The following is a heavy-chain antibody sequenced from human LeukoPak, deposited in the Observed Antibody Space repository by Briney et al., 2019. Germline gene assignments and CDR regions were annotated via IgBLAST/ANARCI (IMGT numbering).Heavy chain of an antibody. CDR3: ARHYGP. V-gene: IGHV4-39*01. Sequence: SETLSLTCTVSDASIIGYYWGWIRQPPGKGLEWIGSIYDSGSTYYNPSLKSRVTISVDTSKNQFSLKLNSVTAADTAVYYCARHYGPWGQGTLVTVSS. J-gene: IGHJ5*02. CDR1: DASIIGYY. CDR2: IYDSGST. D-gene: IGHD3-10*01.